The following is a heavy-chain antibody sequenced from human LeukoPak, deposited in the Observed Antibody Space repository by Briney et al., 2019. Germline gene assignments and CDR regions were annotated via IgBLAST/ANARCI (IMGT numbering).Heavy chain of an antibody. V-gene: IGHV3-21*04. CDR3: ARAFDLEATGNWFDP. CDR1: GFTFSSYS. Sequence: GGSLRLSCAASGFTFSSYSMNWVHQAPGKGLEWVSSISSSSSYIYYADSVKGRFTISRDNAKNSLYLQMNSLRAEDTAVYYCARAFDLEATGNWFDPWGQGTLVTVSS. D-gene: IGHD1-26*01. J-gene: IGHJ5*02. CDR2: ISSSSSYI.